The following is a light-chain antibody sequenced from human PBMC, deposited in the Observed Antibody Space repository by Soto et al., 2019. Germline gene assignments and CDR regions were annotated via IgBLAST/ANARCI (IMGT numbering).Light chain of an antibody. CDR2: DVS. V-gene: IGLV2-14*01. Sequence: QSALTQPASVSGSPGQSITISCTGTSSDVGGYNYVSWYQQHPGKAPKLMIYDVSNRPSGVSNRFSGSKSVNTASLTISGLQAEDEADYYCSSYTSSSTLVFGGGPKVTVL. CDR3: SSYTSSSTLV. CDR1: SSDVGGYNY. J-gene: IGLJ2*01.